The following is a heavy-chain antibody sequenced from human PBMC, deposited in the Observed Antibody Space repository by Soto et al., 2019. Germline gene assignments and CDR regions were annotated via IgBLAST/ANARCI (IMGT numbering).Heavy chain of an antibody. CDR1: GYTLSLYG. CDR2: ISGFNGNT. J-gene: IGHJ4*02. Sequence: GVPVKGACKGAGYTLSLYGGSWVRQARGQGLEWMGWISGFNGNTNYAADLQGRVTMTTDTSTSTAYMELRGLRSDDTAVYYCARIGVSSGHESPDFDSWAQAPLVTVSS. CDR3: ARIGVSSGHESPDFDS. D-gene: IGHD3-16*01. V-gene: IGHV1-18*01.